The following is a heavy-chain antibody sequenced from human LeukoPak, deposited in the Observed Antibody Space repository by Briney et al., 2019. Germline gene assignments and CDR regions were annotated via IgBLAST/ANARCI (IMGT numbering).Heavy chain of an antibody. V-gene: IGHV4-4*02. CDR1: GFTFSSYEM. D-gene: IGHD1-26*01. CDR3: ARDKFPLVGATGDDAFDI. Sequence: GSLRLSCAASGFTFSSYEMNWVRQAPGKGLEWIGEIYHSGSTNYNPSLKSRVTISVDKSKNQFSLKLSSVTAADTAVYYCARDKFPLVGATGDDAFDIWGQGTMVAVSS. CDR2: IYHSGST. J-gene: IGHJ3*02.